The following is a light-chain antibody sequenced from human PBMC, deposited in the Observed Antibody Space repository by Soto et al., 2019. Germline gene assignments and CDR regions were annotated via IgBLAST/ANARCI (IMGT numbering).Light chain of an antibody. Sequence: EIVVTQSPATLSVSPGERATLPCRASQSVSSNLAWYQQKPGQAPRLLIYGASTRATGIPARFSGSGSGTDFTLTISSLQSEDFAVYYCQPYNNWQITFGGGTKVEIK. CDR3: QPYNNWQIT. CDR2: GAS. V-gene: IGKV3-15*01. J-gene: IGKJ4*01. CDR1: QSVSSN.